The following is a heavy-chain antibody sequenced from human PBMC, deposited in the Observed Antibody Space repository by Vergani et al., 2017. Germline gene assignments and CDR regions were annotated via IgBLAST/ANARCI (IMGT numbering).Heavy chain of an antibody. D-gene: IGHD1-14*01. CDR3: ARDLRLLYNRFDP. CDR2: TWYDGNNK. V-gene: IGHV3-33*01. CDR1: GFTFNQYG. J-gene: IGHJ5*02. Sequence: VQPGRSLRLSCAASGFTFNQYGMPWVHQAPGKGLEWVAVTWYDGNNKQYADSVKGRFTISRDNSKSTMYLQMNSLRDEDTGVYYCARDLRLLYNRFDPWGQGTLVTVSS.